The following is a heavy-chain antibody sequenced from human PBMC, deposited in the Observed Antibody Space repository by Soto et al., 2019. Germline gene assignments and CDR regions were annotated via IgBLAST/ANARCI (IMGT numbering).Heavy chain of an antibody. Sequence: GGSLRLSCAASGFTFSSYAMIWVRQAPGKGLEWVSAISGSGGSTYYADSVKGRFTISRDNSKNTLYLQMNSLRAEDTAVYYCAKLTPVGIVVVPAAPGGWFDPWGQGTLVTVSS. CDR2: ISGSGGST. D-gene: IGHD2-2*01. V-gene: IGHV3-23*01. CDR3: AKLTPVGIVVVPAAPGGWFDP. J-gene: IGHJ5*02. CDR1: GFTFSSYA.